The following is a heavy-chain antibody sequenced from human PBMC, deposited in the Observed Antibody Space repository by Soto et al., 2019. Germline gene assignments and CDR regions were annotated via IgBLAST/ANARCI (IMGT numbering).Heavy chain of an antibody. J-gene: IGHJ4*02. Sequence: QVQLVESGGGVVQPGTSLRLSCAASGFTFSSNGMHWVLQSPGKVLEWVAVIWYDGSNKYYADSVKGRFTISRDNTKDTLYLNMNSLRAEDTAGYYCARWGWGKNTDYWGQGTLVTVSS. CDR2: IWYDGSNK. CDR3: ARWGWGKNTDY. V-gene: IGHV3-33*01. D-gene: IGHD3-16*01. CDR1: GFTFSSNG.